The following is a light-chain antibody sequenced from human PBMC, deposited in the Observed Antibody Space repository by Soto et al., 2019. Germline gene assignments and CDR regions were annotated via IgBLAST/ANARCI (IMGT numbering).Light chain of an antibody. CDR3: QRGDSCPIT. J-gene: IGKJ5*01. V-gene: IGKV1-12*01. CDR2: AAS. CDR1: QSISRW. Sequence: DIQMTQSPSSVSASVGDRVTITCRASQSISRWLAWYQQKPGTVPKLLIYAASSLQSGVPSRFSGSGAGTEFTLTITSLQPEDFGTYYRQRGDSCPITFGQGTRREIK.